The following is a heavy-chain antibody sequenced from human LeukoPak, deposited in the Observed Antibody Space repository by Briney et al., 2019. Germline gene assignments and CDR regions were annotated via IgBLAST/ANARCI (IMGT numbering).Heavy chain of an antibody. D-gene: IGHD3-22*01. CDR1: GFTFSSYE. Sequence: GGSLRLSCAASGFTFSSYEMNWVRQAPGKGLEWVSYISSSGSTIYYADSVKGRFTISRDNAKNSLYLQMNSLRAEDTAVYYCARDPAWYYYDSSGYLDWGQGTLVTVSS. CDR2: ISSSGSTI. CDR3: ARDPAWYYYDSSGYLD. J-gene: IGHJ4*02. V-gene: IGHV3-48*03.